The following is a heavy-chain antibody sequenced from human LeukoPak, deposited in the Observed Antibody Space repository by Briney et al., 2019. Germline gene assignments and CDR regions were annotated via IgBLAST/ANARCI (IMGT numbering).Heavy chain of an antibody. CDR1: GFTFSSYA. J-gene: IGHJ4*02. CDR3: AKYSAYYDFWSGYWTIDY. Sequence: GGSLRLSCAASGFTFSSYAMHWVRQAPGKGLEWVSAISGSGGSTYYADSVKGRFTISRDNSKNTLYLQMNSLRAEDTAVYYCAKYSAYYDFWSGYWTIDYWGQGTLVTVSS. D-gene: IGHD3-3*01. CDR2: ISGSGGST. V-gene: IGHV3-23*01.